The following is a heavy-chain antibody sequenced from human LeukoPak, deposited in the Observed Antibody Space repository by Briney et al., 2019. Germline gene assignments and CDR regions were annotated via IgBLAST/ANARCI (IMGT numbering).Heavy chain of an antibody. CDR3: ARGPGDYFDY. CDR2: ISGSGGST. CDR1: GFTFSSYA. D-gene: IGHD4-17*01. V-gene: IGHV3-23*01. Sequence: GGSLRLSCAASGFTFSSYAMSWVRQAPGKGLGWVSAISGSGGSTYYADSVKGRFTISRDNSKNTLYLQMNSLRAEDTAVYYCARGPGDYFDYWGQGTLVTVSS. J-gene: IGHJ4*02.